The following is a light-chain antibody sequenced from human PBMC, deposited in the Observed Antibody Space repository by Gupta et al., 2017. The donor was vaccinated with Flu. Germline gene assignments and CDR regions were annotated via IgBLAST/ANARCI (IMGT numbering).Light chain of an antibody. CDR3: IQGLQTPLT. V-gene: IGKV2-28*01. J-gene: IGKJ1*01. CDR2: LGS. Sequence: VTPGEPASISCRSSQSLLKSNGNNFLAWYVQKPGQSPQLLIYLGSNRASGVPHKFSGSGSGTDFTLKISRVEAEDVGVYYCIQGLQTPLTFGQGTKVEFK. CDR1: QSLLKSNGNNF.